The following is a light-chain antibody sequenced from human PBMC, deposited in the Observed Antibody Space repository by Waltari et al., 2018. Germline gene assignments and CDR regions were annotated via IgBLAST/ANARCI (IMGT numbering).Light chain of an antibody. CDR2: ENN. J-gene: IGLJ7*01. CDR1: NSNIGNNY. Sequence: QSVLTQPPSVSAAPGQRVTISCSGSNSNIGNNYVSWYRQLPGTAPRLRIYENNELPSGIPDRFSGAKSGTSATLDITGLQAGDEADYYCGTWDSSLSGAVFGGGTHLTVL. CDR3: GTWDSSLSGAV. V-gene: IGLV1-51*02.